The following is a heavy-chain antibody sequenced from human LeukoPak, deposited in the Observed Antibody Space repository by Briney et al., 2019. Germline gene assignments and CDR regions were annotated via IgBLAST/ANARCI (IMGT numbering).Heavy chain of an antibody. CDR2: INHSGST. V-gene: IGHV4-34*01. CDR3: ARFLYDSSGYYWTY. D-gene: IGHD3-22*01. Sequence: SETLSLTCAVYGGSFSGYYWSWIRQPPGKGLEWIGEINHSGSTNYNPSLKSRVTISVDTSKNQFSLKLSSVTAAVTAVYYCARFLYDSSGYYWTYWGQGTLVTVSS. CDR1: GGSFSGYY. J-gene: IGHJ4*02.